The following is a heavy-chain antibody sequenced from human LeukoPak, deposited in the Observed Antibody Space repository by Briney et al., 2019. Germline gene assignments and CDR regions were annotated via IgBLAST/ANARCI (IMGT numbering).Heavy chain of an antibody. D-gene: IGHD5-24*01. Sequence: ASVKVSCKASGYTFTSYYMHWVRQAPGQGLERMGIINPSSGSTTYAQKFQGRVTMTRDTSTSTVYMEPSSLRSEDTAVYYCVRSKMAGDYWGQGTLVTVSS. CDR3: VRSKMAGDY. J-gene: IGHJ4*02. CDR2: INPSSGST. V-gene: IGHV1-46*01. CDR1: GYTFTSYY.